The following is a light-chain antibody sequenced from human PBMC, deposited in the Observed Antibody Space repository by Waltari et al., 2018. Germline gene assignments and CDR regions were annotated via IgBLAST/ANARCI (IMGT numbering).Light chain of an antibody. J-gene: IGLJ2*01. CDR2: DDS. Sequence: SYVLTPPPSVSVAPGQTASLTLGGNNIGSESVHWYQQKPGQAPVLVVYDDSDRPSGILERFSCSNSGNTATLTISRVEAGDEADYYCQVWNSGSTHMVFGGGTKLTVL. V-gene: IGLV3-21*02. CDR1: NIGSES. CDR3: QVWNSGSTHMV.